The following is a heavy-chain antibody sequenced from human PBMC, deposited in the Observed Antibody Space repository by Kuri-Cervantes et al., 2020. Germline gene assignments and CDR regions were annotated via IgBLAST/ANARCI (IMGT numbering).Heavy chain of an antibody. J-gene: IGHJ4*02. CDR3: ARDNGWELLPGYFDY. CDR1: GGSISSYY. V-gene: IGHV4-4*07. D-gene: IGHD1-26*01. Sequence: SETLSLTCTVSGGSISSYYWSWIRQPAGKGLEWIGPIYTSGSTNYNPSLKSRVTMSVDTSKNQFSLKLSSATAADTAVYYCARDNGWELLPGYFDYWGQGTLVTVSS. CDR2: IYTSGST.